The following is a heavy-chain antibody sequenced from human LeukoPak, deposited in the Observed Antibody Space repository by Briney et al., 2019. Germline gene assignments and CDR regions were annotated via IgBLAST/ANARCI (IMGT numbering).Heavy chain of an antibody. CDR3: ASTSGVDLMVRGVIITTPFDY. J-gene: IGHJ4*02. CDR1: GFTFSSYA. Sequence: PGGSLRLSCAASGFTFSSYAMHWVRQAPGKGLEWVAVISYDGSNKYYADSVKGRFTISRDNSKNTLYLQMNSLRAEDTAVYYCASTSGVDLMVRGVIITTPFDYWSQGTLVTVSS. D-gene: IGHD3-10*01. CDR2: ISYDGSNK. V-gene: IGHV3-30*04.